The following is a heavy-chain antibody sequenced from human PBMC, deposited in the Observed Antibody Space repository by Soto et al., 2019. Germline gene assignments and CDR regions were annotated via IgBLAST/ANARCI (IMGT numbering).Heavy chain of an antibody. Sequence: EVQLVQSGAEVKKPGESLKISCKGTGYSFTSYWIGWVRQMPGKGLEWMGIIYPGDSDTRYSPSFQGQVTISADKSISTAYLQWSSLKASDTAMYYCARVEYYGSGRSDYFDYWGQGTLVTVSS. D-gene: IGHD3-10*01. CDR1: GYSFTSYW. CDR2: IYPGDSDT. J-gene: IGHJ4*02. V-gene: IGHV5-51*01. CDR3: ARVEYYGSGRSDYFDY.